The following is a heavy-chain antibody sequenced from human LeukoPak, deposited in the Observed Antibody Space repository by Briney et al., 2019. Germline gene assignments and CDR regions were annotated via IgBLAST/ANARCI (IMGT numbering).Heavy chain of an antibody. CDR3: AAGYSSGWYVRYFDY. CDR1: GFTLSNYA. D-gene: IGHD6-19*01. J-gene: IGHJ4*02. Sequence: GGSLRLSCAASGFTLSNYAMSWVRQAPGKGLEWVPSISGSGGSTYEAENVKGRFTISRDNSKNTLYLQMNSLRDEDTATYHCAAGYSSGWYVRYFDYWGQGTLVTVSS. V-gene: IGHV3-23*01. CDR2: ISGSGGST.